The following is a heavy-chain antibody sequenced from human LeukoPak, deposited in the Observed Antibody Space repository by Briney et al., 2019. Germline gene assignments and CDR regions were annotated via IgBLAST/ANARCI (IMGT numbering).Heavy chain of an antibody. CDR3: ARDHPVSYYGSGSYFDY. Sequence: PSETLSLTCTVSGGSISSVYWSWIRQPAGKGLEWIGRIYSSGSTDYNPSLKSRVTMSVDTSKNQFSLKLYSMTAADTAIYYCARDHPVSYYGSGSYFDYWGQGILVTVSS. CDR2: IYSSGST. J-gene: IGHJ4*02. V-gene: IGHV4-4*07. CDR1: GGSISSVY. D-gene: IGHD3-10*01.